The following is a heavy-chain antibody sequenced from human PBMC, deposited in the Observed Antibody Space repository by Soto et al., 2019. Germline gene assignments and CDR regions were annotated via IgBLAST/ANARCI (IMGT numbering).Heavy chain of an antibody. CDR2: ISAHNGNT. D-gene: IGHD1-1*01. J-gene: IGHJ4*02. CDR3: ARGRYGDY. Sequence: QVHLVQSGAEVKKPGASVKVSCQGSGYAFTTYGITWVRQAPGQGLEWMGWISAHNGNTNYAQKLQGRVTVTRDTSPGTAYMELRSLRYDDTAVYYCARGRYGDYWGQGALVTVSS. CDR1: GYAFTTYG. V-gene: IGHV1-18*01.